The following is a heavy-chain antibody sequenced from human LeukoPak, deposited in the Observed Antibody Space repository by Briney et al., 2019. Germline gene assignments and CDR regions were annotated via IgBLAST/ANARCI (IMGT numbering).Heavy chain of an antibody. J-gene: IGHJ3*02. CDR1: GFTFSSYA. CDR2: ISYDGSNK. CDR3: ASPTYYDFWSGFSAFDI. Sequence: PGGSLRLSCAASGFTFSSYAMHWVRQAPGKGLEWVAVISYDGSNKYYADSVKGRFTISRDNSKNTLYLQMNSLRAEDTAVYYCASPTYYDFWSGFSAFDIWGQGTMVTVSS. V-gene: IGHV3-30-3*01. D-gene: IGHD3-3*01.